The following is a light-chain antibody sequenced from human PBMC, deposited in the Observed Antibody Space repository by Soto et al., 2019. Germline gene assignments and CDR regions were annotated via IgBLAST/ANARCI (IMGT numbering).Light chain of an antibody. CDR3: QHRANWPPGAT. CDR2: GAS. Sequence: EIVLTQSPATLSLSPGERGTLSCWASQSVSTNLAWYQQKPGQAPRLLIYGASNRVTGIPARFSGSGSGTDFTLTISSLESEDFATSYCQHRANWPPGATFGGGPKVEI. J-gene: IGKJ4*01. CDR1: QSVSTN. V-gene: IGKV3-11*01.